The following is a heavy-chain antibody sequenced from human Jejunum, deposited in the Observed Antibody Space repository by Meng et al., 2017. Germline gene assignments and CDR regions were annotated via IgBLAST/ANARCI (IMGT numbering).Heavy chain of an antibody. D-gene: IGHD3-3*01. Sequence: VKLQQWVAGLLKPSETLSPTCAVNGGSFGTYYWTWFRQSPEKGLEWIGEINRSGSTSSNPSLKSRVAISMDTSKNQFFLRLDSVTAADTAVYYCARGRSIDFRLAKYDYWGQGTLVTVSS. CDR3: ARGRSIDFRLAKYDY. CDR1: GGSFGTYY. V-gene: IGHV4-34*01. J-gene: IGHJ4*02. CDR2: INRSGST.